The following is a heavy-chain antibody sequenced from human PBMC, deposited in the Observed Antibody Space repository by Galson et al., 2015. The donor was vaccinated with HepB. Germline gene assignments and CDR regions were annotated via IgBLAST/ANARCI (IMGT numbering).Heavy chain of an antibody. CDR3: AIPAFPFDY. CDR1: GGTFGSST. D-gene: IGHD1-14*01. Sequence: SVKVSCKASGGTFGSSTINWVRQAPGQGLEWMGRIVPILGIAKNAQKFQDRVTITADKSTSTAYMELSSLRSEDTAVYYCAIPAFPFDYWGQGTLVTVSS. J-gene: IGHJ4*02. CDR2: IVPILGIA. V-gene: IGHV1-69*02.